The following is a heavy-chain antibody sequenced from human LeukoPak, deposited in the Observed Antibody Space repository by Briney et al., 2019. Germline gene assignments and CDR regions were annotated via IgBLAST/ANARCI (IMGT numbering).Heavy chain of an antibody. CDR3: ARRFCSSTSCKYALDI. CDR2: IYSTGST. D-gene: IGHD2-2*01. CDR1: RGSISSYF. J-gene: IGHJ3*02. Sequence: SETLSLTCTVSRGSISSYFWTWIRQPAGKGLEWIGRIYSTGSTNYNPSLKSRVTMSVDTSKNQFSLKMSSVTAADTAVFYCARRFCSSTSCKYALDIWGQGTMVTVSS. V-gene: IGHV4-4*07.